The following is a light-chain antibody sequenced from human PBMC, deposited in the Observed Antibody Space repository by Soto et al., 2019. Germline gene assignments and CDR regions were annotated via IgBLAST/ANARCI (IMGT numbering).Light chain of an antibody. Sequence: EILLTQSPGTLSLSPGERATLSCRASQSVSSYLAWYQQKPGQAPRLLIYDASNRATGIPARFSGSGSGTEFTLTISSLQSEDFEVYFCQQYNIWPQTFGQGTKVDIK. CDR3: QQYNIWPQT. V-gene: IGKV3-15*01. J-gene: IGKJ1*01. CDR2: DAS. CDR1: QSVSSY.